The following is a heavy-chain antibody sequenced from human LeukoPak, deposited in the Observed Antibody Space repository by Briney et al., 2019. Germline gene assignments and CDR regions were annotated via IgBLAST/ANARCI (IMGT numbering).Heavy chain of an antibody. J-gene: IGHJ3*02. D-gene: IGHD6-19*01. V-gene: IGHV1-18*01. CDR1: GYTFTSYG. CDR2: ISAYNGNT. Sequence: ASVKVSCKASGYTFTSYGISWVRQAPGQGLEWMGWISAYNGNTNYAQKLQGRVTMTTDTSTSTAYMELRSLRSDDTAVYYCARNISPGIAVAHAFGIWGQGTMVTVSS. CDR3: ARNISPGIAVAHAFGI.